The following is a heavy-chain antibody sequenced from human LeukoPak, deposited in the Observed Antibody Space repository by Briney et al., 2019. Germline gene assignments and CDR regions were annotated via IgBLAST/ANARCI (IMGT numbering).Heavy chain of an antibody. Sequence: PGGSLRLSCAASGFTFSSYEMNWVRQAPGKGLEWVSGISGSAGNTYYTDSVKGRFTISRDNSKDTVYLQMSSLRADDTALYYCAKEMTSLMNTISGDNFDYWGQGTLVTVSS. CDR1: GFTFSSYE. J-gene: IGHJ4*02. V-gene: IGHV3-23*01. CDR2: ISGSAGNT. CDR3: AKEMTSLMNTISGDNFDY. D-gene: IGHD3-3*01.